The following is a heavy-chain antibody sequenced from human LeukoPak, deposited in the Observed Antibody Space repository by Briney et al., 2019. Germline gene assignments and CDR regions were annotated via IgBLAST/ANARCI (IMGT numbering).Heavy chain of an antibody. CDR3: ARVTMIVVDY. D-gene: IGHD3-22*01. CDR1: GYTFTSYG. J-gene: IGHJ4*02. V-gene: IGHV1-18*01. CDR2: TSAYNGNT. Sequence: ASVKVSCKASGYTFTSYGISWVRQAPGQGLERMGWTSAYNGNTNYAQKLQGRVTMITDTSTSTAYMELRSLRSDDTAVYYCARVTMIVVDYWGQGTLVTVSS.